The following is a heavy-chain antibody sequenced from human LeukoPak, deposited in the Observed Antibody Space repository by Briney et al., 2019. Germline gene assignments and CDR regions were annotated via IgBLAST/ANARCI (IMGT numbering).Heavy chain of an antibody. CDR3: AREGYYYDSSGSEFDY. Sequence: ASVNVSCKASGYTFTGYYMHWVRQAPGQGLEWMGWINPNSGGTNYAQKFQGRVTMTRDTSISTAYMELSRLRSDDTAVYYCAREGYYYDSSGSEFDYWGQGTLVTVSS. CDR2: INPNSGGT. V-gene: IGHV1-2*02. CDR1: GYTFTGYY. D-gene: IGHD3-22*01. J-gene: IGHJ4*02.